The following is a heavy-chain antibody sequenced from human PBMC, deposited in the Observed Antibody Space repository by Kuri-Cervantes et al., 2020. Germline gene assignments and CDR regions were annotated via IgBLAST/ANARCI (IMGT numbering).Heavy chain of an antibody. J-gene: IGHJ4*02. CDR3: ARDVGCSGGSCYSPEMYYFDY. Sequence: GGSLRLSCAASGFTFSSYGMHWVRQAPGKGLEWVAVIWYDGSNKYYADSVKGRFTISRDNSKNTLYLQMNSLRAEDTAVYYCARDVGCSGGSCYSPEMYYFDYWGQGTLVTVSS. V-gene: IGHV3-30*19. CDR1: GFTFSSYG. CDR2: IWYDGSNK. D-gene: IGHD2-15*01.